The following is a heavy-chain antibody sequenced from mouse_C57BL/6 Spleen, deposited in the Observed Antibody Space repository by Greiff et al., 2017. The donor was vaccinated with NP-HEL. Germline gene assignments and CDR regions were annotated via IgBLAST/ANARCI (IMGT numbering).Heavy chain of an antibody. CDR1: GFTFTDYY. CDR2: IRNKANGYTT. V-gene: IGHV7-3*01. CDR3: ARYSNYDYALDY. J-gene: IGHJ4*01. D-gene: IGHD2-1*01. Sequence: EVMLVESGGGLVQPGGSLSLSCAASGFTFTDYYMSWVRQPPGKALEWLGFIRNKANGYTTEYSASVKGQFTISRDNSPSILYLQMNALRSEDSATYYCARYSNYDYALDYWGQGTSVTVSS.